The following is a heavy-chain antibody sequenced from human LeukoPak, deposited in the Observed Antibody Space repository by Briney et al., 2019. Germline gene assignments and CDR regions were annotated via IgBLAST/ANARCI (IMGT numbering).Heavy chain of an antibody. J-gene: IGHJ6*03. CDR3: AKAGYNWNYYYMDV. Sequence: GGSLRLSCAASGFTFDDYAMHWVRQAPGKGLEWVSLISWDDGSTHYADSVKGRFIISRDNSKNSLYLQMNSLRAEDTALYYCAKAGYNWNYYYMDVWGKGATVTISS. D-gene: IGHD1-20*01. CDR1: GFTFDDYA. CDR2: ISWDDGST. V-gene: IGHV3-43D*03.